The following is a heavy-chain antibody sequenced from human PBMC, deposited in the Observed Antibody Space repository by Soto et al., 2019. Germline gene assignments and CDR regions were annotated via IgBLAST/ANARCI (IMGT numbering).Heavy chain of an antibody. CDR3: ARVLSDNWFDP. J-gene: IGHJ5*02. Sequence: PGGSLRLSCAASGFTFSDYYMSWIRQAPGKGLEWVSCISSSSIYTNYADSVKGRFTISRDNAKNSLYLQMNSLRAEDTAVYYCARVLSDNWFDPWGQGTLVTVSS. V-gene: IGHV3-11*06. CDR1: GFTFSDYY. CDR2: ISSSSIYT.